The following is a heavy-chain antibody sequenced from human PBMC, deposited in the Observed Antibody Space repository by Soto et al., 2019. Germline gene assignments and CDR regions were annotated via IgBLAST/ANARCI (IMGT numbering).Heavy chain of an antibody. CDR1: GYTFTNDY. CDR3: ARASWYRVRGVKRFDY. Sequence: QVQLVQSGAEVKKPGASVKVSCKASGYTFTNDYMHWVRQAPGQGLEWMGIINPSTGTPTYAQKFQASQTMTSDTSASTVHIELSRLRSDDTAVYYCARASWYRVRGVKRFDYWGQGTLVTVSS. D-gene: IGHD3-10*01. V-gene: IGHV1-46*01. J-gene: IGHJ4*02. CDR2: INPSTGTP.